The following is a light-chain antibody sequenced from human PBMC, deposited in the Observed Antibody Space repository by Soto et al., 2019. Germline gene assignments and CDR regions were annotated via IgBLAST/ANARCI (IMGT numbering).Light chain of an antibody. CDR1: SSDVGDYNL. CDR2: EVT. V-gene: IGLV2-23*02. CDR3: CSYAGSNTFVL. Sequence: QSALTQPASVSGSPGQSITISCTGTSSDVGDYNLVSWYQQHPGKAPKFIIYEVTKRPSVISNLFSGSKSGKTASLTISGLQPEDEADYYCCSYAGSNTFVLFGGGTKLTVL. J-gene: IGLJ3*02.